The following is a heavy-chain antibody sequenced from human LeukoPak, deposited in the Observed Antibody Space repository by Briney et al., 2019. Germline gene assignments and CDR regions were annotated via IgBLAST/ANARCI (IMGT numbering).Heavy chain of an antibody. V-gene: IGHV3-64*01. J-gene: IGHJ3*02. CDR3: ARWGYDSSSYAFDI. CDR2: ISSNGGST. D-gene: IGHD3-22*01. CDR1: GFTFSRYA. Sequence: PGGSLRLSCAASGFTFSRYAMHWVRQAPGKGLEYVSAISSNGGSTYYANSVKGRFTVSRDNSKNTLYLQMGGLRAEDMAVYYCARWGYDSSSYAFDIWGQGTMVTVSS.